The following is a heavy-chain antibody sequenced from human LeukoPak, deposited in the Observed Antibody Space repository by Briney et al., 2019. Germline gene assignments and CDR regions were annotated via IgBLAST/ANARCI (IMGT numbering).Heavy chain of an antibody. D-gene: IGHD5-18*01. J-gene: IGHJ4*02. CDR3: AKGYNYGLDLDY. Sequence: ASVKVSCKASGYTFTSYDFNWLRQATGQGPEWMGWMNPNSGATGYAQKFQGRVTMTRDTSTSTVYMELSSLRSEDTAVYYCAKGYNYGLDLDYWGQGTLVTVSS. CDR1: GYTFTSYD. CDR2: MNPNSGAT. V-gene: IGHV1-8*01.